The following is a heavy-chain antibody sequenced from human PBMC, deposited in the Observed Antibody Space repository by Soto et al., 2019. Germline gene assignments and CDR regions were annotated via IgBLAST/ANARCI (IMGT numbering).Heavy chain of an antibody. Sequence: QVQLVESGGGVVQPGRSLRLSCAASGFTFSSHAMHWVRQAPGKGLEWVAVIWYDGSKKYYADSVKGRFTVARDDSKNTLSLQMNSLRVEDTAVSYCARDPGYSGFDFDYWGQGTMVTVSA. V-gene: IGHV3-33*01. CDR2: IWYDGSKK. CDR1: GFTFSSHA. CDR3: ARDPGYSGFDFDY. D-gene: IGHD5-12*01. J-gene: IGHJ4*02.